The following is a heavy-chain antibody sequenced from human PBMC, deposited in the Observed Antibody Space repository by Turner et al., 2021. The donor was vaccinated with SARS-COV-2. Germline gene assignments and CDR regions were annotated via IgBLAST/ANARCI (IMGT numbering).Heavy chain of an antibody. V-gene: IGHV3-13*04. D-gene: IGHD3-22*01. CDR2: IGTAGDT. Sequence: EVQLVESGGGLVQPGGSLRLSCASSGVTFSSYDMPWVRQATGKVLEWVSVIGTAGDTYYPGSVKGRFTISRENAKNSCYLQMNTLRAGDTAVYYCARANYDSSGYYCYFDYWGQGTLVTVSS. J-gene: IGHJ4*02. CDR1: GVTFSSYD. CDR3: ARANYDSSGYYCYFDY.